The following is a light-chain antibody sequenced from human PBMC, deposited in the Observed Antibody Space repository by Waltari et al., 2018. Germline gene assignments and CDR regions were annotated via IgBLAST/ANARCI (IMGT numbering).Light chain of an antibody. CDR2: EAS. V-gene: IGKV1-5*03. CDR3: QQCNDYPLT. CDR1: QSFSGR. J-gene: IGKJ4*01. Sequence: DIQMTQSPSTLTASAGDRVPFTCRASQSFSGRLAWYQQKPGKAPKLLIYEASILESGVPSRFSGSGSGTEFTLTISSLQPDDFATYYCQQCNDYPLTFGGGTKVEI.